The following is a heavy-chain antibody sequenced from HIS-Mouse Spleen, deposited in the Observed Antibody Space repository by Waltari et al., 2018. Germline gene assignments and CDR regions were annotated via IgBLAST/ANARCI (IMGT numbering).Heavy chain of an antibody. J-gene: IGHJ4*02. CDR3: ARGNGCSGGSCYSETNFDY. V-gene: IGHV4-34*01. CDR2: INHSGRT. CDR1: GGSFSGYY. Sequence: QVQLQQWGAGLLKPSETLSLTCAVYGGSFSGYYWSWIRQPPGKGLEWIGEINHSGRTNYNPSLKSRVTRSVDTSKNQFSLKLSSVTAADTAVYYCARGNGCSGGSCYSETNFDYWGQGTLVTVSS. D-gene: IGHD2-15*01.